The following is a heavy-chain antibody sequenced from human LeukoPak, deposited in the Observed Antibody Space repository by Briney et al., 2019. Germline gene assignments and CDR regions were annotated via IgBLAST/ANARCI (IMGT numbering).Heavy chain of an antibody. V-gene: IGHV4-59*01. D-gene: IGHD5-12*01. CDR3: AGEGYSGYDSTYYFDY. J-gene: IGHJ4*02. CDR1: GGSISSYY. CDR2: IYYSGST. Sequence: SETLSLTCTVSGGSISSYYWSWIRQPPGKGVEWIGYIYYSGSTNYNPSLKSRVTISVDTSKKQFSLKLSSVTAADTAVYYCAGEGYSGYDSTYYFDYWGQGTLVTVSS.